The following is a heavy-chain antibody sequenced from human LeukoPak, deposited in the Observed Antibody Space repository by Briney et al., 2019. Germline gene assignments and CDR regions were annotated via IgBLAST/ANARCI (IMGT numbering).Heavy chain of an antibody. V-gene: IGHV3-30*02. CDR1: GLTFSGSG. D-gene: IGHD2-21*01. J-gene: IGHJ4*02. CDR3: ARERGTVVIGTFDY. CDR2: IQYDGSSK. Sequence: GGSLRLSCVMSGLTFSGSGMHWVRQAPGKGLEWVTFIQYDGSSKYYIDSVKGRFIISRDNSKNTVYLQMNSLRDEDTAIYYCARERGTVVIGTFDYWGQGTLVTVSS.